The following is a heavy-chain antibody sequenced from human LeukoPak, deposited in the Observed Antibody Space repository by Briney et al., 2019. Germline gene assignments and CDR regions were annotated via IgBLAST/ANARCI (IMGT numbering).Heavy chain of an antibody. Sequence: SVKVSCKASGGTFSSYAISWVRQAPGQGLEWMGRIIPILGIANYARKFQGRVTITADKSTSTAYMELSSLRSEDTAVYYCARADGSLNYWGQGTLVTVSS. CDR2: IIPILGIA. V-gene: IGHV1-69*04. CDR1: GGTFSSYA. D-gene: IGHD1-26*01. J-gene: IGHJ4*02. CDR3: ARADGSLNY.